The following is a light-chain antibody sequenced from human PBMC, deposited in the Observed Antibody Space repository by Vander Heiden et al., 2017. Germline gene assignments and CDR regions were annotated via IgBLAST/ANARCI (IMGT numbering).Light chain of an antibody. CDR2: KAS. CDR3: QQYNSYST. V-gene: IGKV1-5*03. CDR1: QSISSW. J-gene: IGKJ1*01. Sequence: DIQMTPSPSTLSASVGDRVTLTCLASQSISSWLAWYQQKPGKAPKLLIYKASSLESGVPSRFSGSGSETEFTLTISILQPDDFATYYCQQYNSYSTFGQGTKVEIK.